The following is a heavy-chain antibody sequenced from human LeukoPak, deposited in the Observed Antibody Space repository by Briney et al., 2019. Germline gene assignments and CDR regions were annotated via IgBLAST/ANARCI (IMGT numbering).Heavy chain of an antibody. Sequence: GWSLRVSCAASGFTFSSYSMNWVGQAPGRGLEGVSYISSSSSTIYYADSLKGRFPISRDNAKNSLYLQMNSLRDEDTAVYYCARDYWVVAATLYYLDFWGQGTLVTVSS. CDR3: ARDYWVVAATLYYLDF. J-gene: IGHJ4*02. V-gene: IGHV3-48*02. D-gene: IGHD2-15*01. CDR1: GFTFSSYS. CDR2: ISSSSSTI.